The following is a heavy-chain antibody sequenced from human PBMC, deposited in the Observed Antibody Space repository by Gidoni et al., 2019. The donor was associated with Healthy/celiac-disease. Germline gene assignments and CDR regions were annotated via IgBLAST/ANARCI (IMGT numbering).Heavy chain of an antibody. CDR1: GGSFSGYY. Sequence: QVQLQQWGAGLLKPSETLSLTCAVYGGSFSGYYWSCIRQPPGKGLEWIGEINHSVRTNSNTSLKSRVTISVDTSKNQFSLKLSSVTAADTAVYYCAIYSGYLMNTFDYWGQGTLVTVSS. J-gene: IGHJ4*02. V-gene: IGHV4-34*01. CDR2: INHSVRT. D-gene: IGHD5-12*01. CDR3: AIYSGYLMNTFDY.